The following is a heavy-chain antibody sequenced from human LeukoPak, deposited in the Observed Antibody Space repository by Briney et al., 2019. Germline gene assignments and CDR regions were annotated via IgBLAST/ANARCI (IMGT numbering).Heavy chain of an antibody. CDR1: GFTFSSYW. J-gene: IGHJ4*02. CDR3: ARINSGWYYYDY. V-gene: IGHV3-74*01. Sequence: AGGSLRLSCAASGFTFSSYWMHWVRQAPGKGLVWVSRINSDGSSTSYADSVKGRFTISRDNAKNTLYLQMNSLRAEDTAVYYCARINSGWYYYDYWGQGTLVTVSS. D-gene: IGHD6-19*01. CDR2: INSDGSST.